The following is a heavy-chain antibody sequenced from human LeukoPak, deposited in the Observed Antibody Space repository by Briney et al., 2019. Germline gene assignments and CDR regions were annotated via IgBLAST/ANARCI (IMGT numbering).Heavy chain of an antibody. CDR1: GFTFSRHG. CDR2: IWYDGSNK. V-gene: IGHV3-33*01. J-gene: IGHJ4*02. Sequence: GGSLRLSCAASGFTFSRHGMHWVRQAPGKGLEWVAVIWYDGSNKYYADSVKGRFTFSRDNSKNTLYLQMNSLRAEDTAVYYCARDISSRHFDHLGQGTLVTVSS. D-gene: IGHD6-6*01. CDR3: ARDISSRHFDH.